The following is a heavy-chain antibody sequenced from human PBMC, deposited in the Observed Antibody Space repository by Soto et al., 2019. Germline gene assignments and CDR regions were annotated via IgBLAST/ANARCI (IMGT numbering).Heavy chain of an antibody. Sequence: GASVKVSWKACGGTFSSYTISWVRQAPGQGLEWMGRIIPILGIANYAQKFQGRVTITADKSTSTAYMELSSLRSEDTAVYYCARLGRSTSSDYWGQGTLVTVSS. V-gene: IGHV1-69*02. CDR2: IIPILGIA. D-gene: IGHD2-2*01. CDR1: GGTFSSYT. CDR3: ARLGRSTSSDY. J-gene: IGHJ4*02.